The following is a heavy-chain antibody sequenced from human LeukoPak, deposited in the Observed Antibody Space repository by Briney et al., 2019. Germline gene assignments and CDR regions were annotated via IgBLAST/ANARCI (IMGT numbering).Heavy chain of an antibody. V-gene: IGHV3-7*01. CDR3: ARRGTIAVPVFWFDP. D-gene: IGHD6-19*01. Sequence: GGSLRLSCAASGFTFSSYWMSWVRQAPGKGLEWVASIKQDGTEKYYLDSLEGRFTISRDNAKNSVHLQINRLRAEDTAVYYCARRGTIAVPVFWFDPWGQGTLVIVSS. J-gene: IGHJ5*02. CDR1: GFTFSSYW. CDR2: IKQDGTEK.